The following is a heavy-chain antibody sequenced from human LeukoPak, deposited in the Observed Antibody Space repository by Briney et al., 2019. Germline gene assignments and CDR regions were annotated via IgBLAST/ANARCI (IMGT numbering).Heavy chain of an antibody. D-gene: IGHD3-10*01. J-gene: IGHJ2*01. CDR2: INPTRGGT. V-gene: IGHV1-2*02. CDR1: GYTFTGYY. Sequence: GASVKVSCKASGYTFTGYYIHWVRQAPGQGLEWMGWINPTRGGTNYAQKFLGSVTMTGDTSINTAFMELSRLRSDDTAIYYCARGRGTTMVRGVITNYFDLWGRGSLVTVSS. CDR3: ARGRGTTMVRGVITNYFDL.